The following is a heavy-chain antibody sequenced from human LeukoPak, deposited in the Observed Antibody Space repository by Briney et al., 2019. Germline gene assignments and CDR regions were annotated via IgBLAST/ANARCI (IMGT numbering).Heavy chain of an antibody. J-gene: IGHJ4*02. Sequence: GASVKVSCKASGYTFTSYDINWVRQATGQGLEWMGWMNPNSGNTGYAQKFQGRVTTTRNTSISTAYMELSSLRSEDTAVYYRASGGYSYGEYDYWGQGTLVTVSS. D-gene: IGHD5-18*01. V-gene: IGHV1-8*01. CDR3: ASGGYSYGEYDY. CDR1: GYTFTSYD. CDR2: MNPNSGNT.